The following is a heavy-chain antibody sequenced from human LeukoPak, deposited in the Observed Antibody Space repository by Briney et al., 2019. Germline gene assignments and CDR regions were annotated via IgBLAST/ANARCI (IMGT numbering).Heavy chain of an antibody. J-gene: IGHJ4*02. V-gene: IGHV3-48*03. D-gene: IGHD5-12*01. CDR3: ARPYSAYAFDY. CDR2: ISWSGNSI. CDR1: GFTFSSYE. Sequence: GGSLRLSCAASGFTFSSYEMNWVRQAPGKGLEWLSYISWSGNSIFYADSVKGRFTISRDNAKNSLYLQMNSLRAEDTAVYYCARPYSAYAFDYWGQGTLVTVSS.